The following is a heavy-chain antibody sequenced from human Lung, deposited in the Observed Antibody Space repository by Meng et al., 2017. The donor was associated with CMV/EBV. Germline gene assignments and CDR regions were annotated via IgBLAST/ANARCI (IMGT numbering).Heavy chain of an antibody. J-gene: IGHJ5*02. Sequence: VVLPEPSLALIYTSAALSITCSGSGGSISSYYWSWIRQSAGKSLECIRRIYTSASTNYNPSPKSRVTMSVDTSKSQFSLKLSAVTAADTAVYYCAGYDSSGYEGSWGQGTLVTVSS. V-gene: IGHV4-4*07. CDR3: AGYDSSGYEGS. CDR1: GGSISSYY. D-gene: IGHD3-22*01. CDR2: IYTSAST.